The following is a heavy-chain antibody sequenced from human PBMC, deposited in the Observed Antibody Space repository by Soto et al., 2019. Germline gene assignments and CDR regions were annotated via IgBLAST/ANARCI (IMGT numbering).Heavy chain of an antibody. D-gene: IGHD6-19*01. CDR3: AKSYRPQWLFTKYFDS. CDR2: ITGTGTST. V-gene: IGHV3-23*01. J-gene: IGHJ4*02. Sequence: GGSLRLSCAASGFTFRSYAMSWVRQAPGKGLEWVATITGTGTSTYFADSVKGRFTISRDNTRNTLYLQLNSLRAEDTAVYYCAKSYRPQWLFTKYFDSWGQGALVTVSS. CDR1: GFTFRSYA.